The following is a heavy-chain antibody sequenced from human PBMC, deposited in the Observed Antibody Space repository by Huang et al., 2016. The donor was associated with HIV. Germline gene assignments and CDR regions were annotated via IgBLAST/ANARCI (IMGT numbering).Heavy chain of an antibody. CDR2: IYHRDSET. D-gene: IGHD5-18*01. CDR1: GYGFSSYW. V-gene: IGHV5-51*01. J-gene: IGHJ4*02. CDR3: ARQVDGFRSHFDF. Sequence: EVLLVQSGAELKEPGESLKISCKASGYGFSSYWIGWVRQKPGKGREWRGIIYHRDSETKYSPSFDGQVTISADKSTRTAYLQWESLKAPDTAIYFCARQVDGFRSHFDFWGQGTLVSVSS.